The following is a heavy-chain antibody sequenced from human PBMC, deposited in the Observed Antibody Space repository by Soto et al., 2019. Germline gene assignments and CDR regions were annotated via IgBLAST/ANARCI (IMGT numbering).Heavy chain of an antibody. J-gene: IGHJ6*02. CDR2: MNPNSGNT. CDR3: ALSFGKWYYYGMDV. Sequence: ASVKVSCKASGYTFTSYDINWVRQATGQGLEWMGWMNPNSGNTGYAQKFQGRVTMTRNTSISTAYMELSSLRSEDTAVYYCALSFGKWYYYGMDVWGQGTTVTVSS. CDR1: GYTFTSYD. V-gene: IGHV1-8*01. D-gene: IGHD3-10*01.